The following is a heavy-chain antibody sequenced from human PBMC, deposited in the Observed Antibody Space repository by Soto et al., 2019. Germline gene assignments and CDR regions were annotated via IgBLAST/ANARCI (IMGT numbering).Heavy chain of an antibody. CDR1: GGTFSSYT. Sequence: QVQLVQSGAEVKKPGSSVKISCKASGGTFSSYTISWVRQAPGQGLEWMGRIIPILGIANYAQKFQGRVPITADKSTSTAYMEPSSLRSEDTAVYYCALGYCSGGSCYSYYYYMDVWGRGPTVTVSS. J-gene: IGHJ6*03. V-gene: IGHV1-69*02. CDR2: IIPILGIA. CDR3: ALGYCSGGSCYSYYYYMDV. D-gene: IGHD2-15*01.